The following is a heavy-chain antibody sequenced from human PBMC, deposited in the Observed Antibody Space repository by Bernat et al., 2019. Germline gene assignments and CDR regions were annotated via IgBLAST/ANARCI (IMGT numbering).Heavy chain of an antibody. J-gene: IGHJ6*03. V-gene: IGHV4-34*01. CDR3: HGEPMSYYYYYMDV. D-gene: IGHD1-14*01. CDR1: GGSFSGYY. CDR2: INHSGST. Sequence: QVQLQQWGAGLLKPSETLSLTCAVYGGSFSGYYWSWIRQPPGKGLEWIGEINHSGSTNYNPSLKSRVTISVDTSKNQFSLKLSSVTAADTAVYYCHGEPMSYYYYYMDVWGKGTTVTVSS.